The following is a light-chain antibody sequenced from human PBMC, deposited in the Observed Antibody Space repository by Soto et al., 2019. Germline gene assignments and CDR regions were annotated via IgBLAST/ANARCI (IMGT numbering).Light chain of an antibody. CDR3: QQYDSSPRA. CDR1: QTLRSGY. CDR2: DVS. J-gene: IGKJ1*01. V-gene: IGKV3-20*01. Sequence: DIVLTQTPGTLSLSPGDRATLSCRASQTLRSGYLAWYQHKPGQAPRLLIYDVSSRTTGIPDRFSGSGSGTDFTLTISSLESEDFAVYYCQQYDSSPRAFGQGTKVEVK.